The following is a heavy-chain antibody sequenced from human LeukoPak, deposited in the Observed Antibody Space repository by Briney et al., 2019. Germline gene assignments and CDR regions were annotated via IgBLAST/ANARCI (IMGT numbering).Heavy chain of an antibody. D-gene: IGHD3-16*01. Sequence: ASVKVSCKASGYTFTTYDVSWVRQAPGQGLEWVGWMNPHSGNTDYAHKFQGRVTMTRDTSINTAYLELTSLISDDTAVYYCVRDGSHIWGLAYWGQGTLVAVSS. CDR3: VRDGSHIWGLAY. CDR1: GYTFTTYD. J-gene: IGHJ4*02. CDR2: MNPHSGNT. V-gene: IGHV1-8*01.